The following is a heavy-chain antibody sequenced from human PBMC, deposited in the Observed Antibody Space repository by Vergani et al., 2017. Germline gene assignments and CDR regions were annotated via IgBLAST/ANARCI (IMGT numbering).Heavy chain of an antibody. D-gene: IGHD3-10*01. CDR1: GFTFSSYG. CDR3: AKYSGGSGSYYNPPFDY. CDR2: ISYDGSNK. V-gene: IGHV3-30*18. J-gene: IGHJ4*02. Sequence: VQLLESGGGVVQPGRSLRLSCAASGFTFSSYGMHWVRQAPGKGLEWVAVISYDGSNKYYADSVKGRFTISRDNSKNTLYLQMNSLRAEDTAVYYCAKYSGGSGSYYNPPFDYWGQGTLVTVSS.